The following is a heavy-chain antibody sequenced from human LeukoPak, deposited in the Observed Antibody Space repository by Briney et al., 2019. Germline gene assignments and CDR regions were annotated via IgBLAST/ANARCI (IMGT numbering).Heavy chain of an antibody. CDR2: ITGGGRT. CDR3: ARDPNGDYIGAFDF. D-gene: IGHD4-17*01. V-gene: IGHV3-23*01. Sequence: PGGPLRLSCAASGFTFNNYAVMWVRQAQGQGLEWVSAITGGGRTYYADSVKGRFTISRDNSKNTLYLQMNRLRAEDTARYFCARDPNGDYIGAFDFLGQGTVVTVSS. J-gene: IGHJ3*01. CDR1: GFTFNNYA.